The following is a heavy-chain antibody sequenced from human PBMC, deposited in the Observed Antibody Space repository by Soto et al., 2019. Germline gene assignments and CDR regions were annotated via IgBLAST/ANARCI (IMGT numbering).Heavy chain of an antibody. Sequence: VGSLRLSCAASGFNFGSYAMTWVRQAPGKGLEWVSDISVSGDITYCVESVKGRFTISRDNSKNTLYLQMNSLRAEDTALYYCAKVSCSSTSCHLDFSGHGTLVTVSS. J-gene: IGHJ4*01. V-gene: IGHV3-23*01. CDR2: ISVSGDIT. D-gene: IGHD2-2*01. CDR1: GFNFGSYA. CDR3: AKVSCSSTSCHLDF.